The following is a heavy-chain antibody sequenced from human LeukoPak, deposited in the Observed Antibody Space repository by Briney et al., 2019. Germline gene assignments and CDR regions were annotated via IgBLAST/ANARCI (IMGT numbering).Heavy chain of an antibody. D-gene: IGHD6-13*01. CDR3: ARDFHRSSWYGGGWFDP. J-gene: IGHJ5*02. CDR1: GGSLSGYY. Sequence: SETLSLTCGVYGGSLSGYYWSWIRQPPEKGLEWIGEINHSGSTNYNPSLKSRVTISADTSKNQFSLKLSSVTAADTAMYYCARDFHRSSWYGGGWFDPWGQGTLVTVSS. CDR2: INHSGST. V-gene: IGHV4-34*01.